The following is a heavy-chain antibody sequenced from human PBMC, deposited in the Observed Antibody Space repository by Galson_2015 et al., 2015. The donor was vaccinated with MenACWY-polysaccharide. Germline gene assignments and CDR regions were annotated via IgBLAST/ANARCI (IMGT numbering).Heavy chain of an antibody. Sequence: SLRLSCAASGFTFSSYAMHWVRQAPGKGLEYVSAISSNGGSTYYANSVKGRFTISRGNSKNTLYLQMGSLRAEDMAVYYCAREYGFLEWLEGAYYYYGMDVWGQGTTVTVSS. J-gene: IGHJ6*02. CDR2: ISSNGGST. V-gene: IGHV3-64*01. D-gene: IGHD3-3*01. CDR1: GFTFSSYA. CDR3: AREYGFLEWLEGAYYYYGMDV.